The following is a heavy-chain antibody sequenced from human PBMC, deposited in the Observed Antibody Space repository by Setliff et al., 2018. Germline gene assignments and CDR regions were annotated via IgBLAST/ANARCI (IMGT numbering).Heavy chain of an antibody. J-gene: IGHJ3*02. CDR2: ISGSAQTT. CDR3: AEDVSPPGTNGWHPDVLDI. Sequence: PGGSLRLSCAASGFTFSSYAITWVRQAPGKGLEWVSMISGSAQTTYYADSVKGRFTISRDNSKNTVYLEMNSLRAEDTAVYYCAEDVSPPGTNGWHPDVLDIWGQGTMVTVSS. V-gene: IGHV3-23*01. D-gene: IGHD6-19*01. CDR1: GFTFSSYA.